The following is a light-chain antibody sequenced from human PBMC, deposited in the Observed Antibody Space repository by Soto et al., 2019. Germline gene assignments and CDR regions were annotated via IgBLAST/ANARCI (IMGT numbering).Light chain of an antibody. V-gene: IGKV1-12*02. CDR1: KGISSW. Sequence: DIQMTQSPSSVSASVGDRVTITCRASKGISSWLAWYQQKPGKAPKLLIYAASNLQSGVPSRFSGSGSGTDVTLTISSLQPEDFATYYCQQANSFPFTFGQGTRLEIK. CDR2: AAS. CDR3: QQANSFPFT. J-gene: IGKJ5*01.